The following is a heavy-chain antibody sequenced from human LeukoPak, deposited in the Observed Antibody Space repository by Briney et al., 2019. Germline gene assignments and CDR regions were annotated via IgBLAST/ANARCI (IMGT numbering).Heavy chain of an antibody. D-gene: IGHD1-26*01. CDR2: ISYDGSNK. Sequence: PGGSLRLSCAASGFTFSNYGMHWVRQAPGKGLEWVAVISYDGSNKYYADSVKGRFTISRDNSKNTLYLQMNSLRAEDTAVYYCAKAGIVILDYWGQGTLVTVSS. CDR1: GFTFSNYG. V-gene: IGHV3-30*18. CDR3: AKAGIVILDY. J-gene: IGHJ4*02.